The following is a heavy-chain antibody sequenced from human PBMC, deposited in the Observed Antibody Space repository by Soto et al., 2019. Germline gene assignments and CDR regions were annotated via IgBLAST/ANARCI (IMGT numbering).Heavy chain of an antibody. CDR2: ITPFNGNT. CDR1: GYTFTYRY. CDR3: ARSQLASINDAFDI. J-gene: IGHJ3*02. D-gene: IGHD6-6*01. Sequence: SVKVSCKASGYTFTYRYLHWVRQAPGQALEWMGWITPFNGNTNYAQKFQDRVTITRDRSMSTAYMELSSLRSEDTAMYYCARSQLASINDAFDIWGQGTMVTVSS. V-gene: IGHV1-45*02.